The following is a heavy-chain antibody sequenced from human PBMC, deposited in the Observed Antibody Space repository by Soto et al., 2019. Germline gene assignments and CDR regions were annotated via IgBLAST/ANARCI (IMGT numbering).Heavy chain of an antibody. CDR3: ATVALGESGFDF. Sequence: QVQLQESGPGLVKPSQTLSLTCTVSGHSISSGAYYWSWVRQCPGKGLEWIGSIYYSGTTYYKPSLKSRIIMSVDTSRNQLSLKLTSVTPADTAVYFCATVALGESGFDFWGQGTLVNVSS. D-gene: IGHD3-10*01. CDR2: IYYSGTT. CDR1: GHSISSGAYY. V-gene: IGHV4-30-4*01. J-gene: IGHJ4*02.